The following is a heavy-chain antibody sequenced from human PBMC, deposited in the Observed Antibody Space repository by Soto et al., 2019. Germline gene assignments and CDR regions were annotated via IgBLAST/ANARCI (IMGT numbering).Heavy chain of an antibody. V-gene: IGHV1-69*13. J-gene: IGHJ4*02. CDR2: IIPIFGTA. CDR3: ARDARLGELSGFDY. Sequence: GASVKVSCKASGGTFSSYAISWVRQAPGQGLEWMGGIIPIFGTANYAQKFQGRVTITADESTSTAYMELSSLRSEDTAVYYCARDARLGELSGFDYWGQGTLVTVSS. D-gene: IGHD3-16*02. CDR1: GGTFSSYA.